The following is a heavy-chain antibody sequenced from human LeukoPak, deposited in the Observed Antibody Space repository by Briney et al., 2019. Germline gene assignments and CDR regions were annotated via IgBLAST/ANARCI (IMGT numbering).Heavy chain of an antibody. D-gene: IGHD3-16*01. CDR1: GGTFSSYA. V-gene: IGHV1-8*03. J-gene: IGHJ6*03. CDR2: MNPNSGNT. CDR3: ARGGGRLRWQKGYYMDV. Sequence: ASVKVSCKASGGTFSSYAINWVRQATGQGLEWMGWMNPNSGNTGYAQKFQGRVTITRNTSISTAYMELSSLRSEDTAVYYCARGGGRLRWQKGYYMDVWDKGTTVTVSS.